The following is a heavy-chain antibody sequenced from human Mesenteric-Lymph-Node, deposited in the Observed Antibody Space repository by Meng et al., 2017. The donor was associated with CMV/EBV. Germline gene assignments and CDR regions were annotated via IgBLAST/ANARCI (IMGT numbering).Heavy chain of an antibody. Sequence: SCAASGFTFSNYSMNWVRQATGKGLEWVSSISSRSDYIFYADSVKGRFTISRDNAKNSLYLQMNSLRAEDTAVYYCARASGWTQVFDYWGQGTLVTVSS. D-gene: IGHD6-19*01. CDR2: ISSRSDYI. CDR1: GFTFSNYS. V-gene: IGHV3-21*01. J-gene: IGHJ4*02. CDR3: ARASGWTQVFDY.